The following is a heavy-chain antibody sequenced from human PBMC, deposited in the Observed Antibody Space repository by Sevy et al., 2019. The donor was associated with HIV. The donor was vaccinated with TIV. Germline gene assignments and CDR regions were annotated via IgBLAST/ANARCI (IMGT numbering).Heavy chain of an antibody. CDR1: GFTFSKYS. CDR2: LSFGCGEI. V-gene: IGHV3-23*01. CDR3: ARDGWTNPHDY. J-gene: IGHJ4*02. Sequence: GGSLRLSCAASGFTFSKYSMSWVRQPPGKGLEWVSTLSFGCGEINYADSVKGRFTISRDNSKSSVYLQMNNLRPEDSAVYYCARDGWTNPHDYWGQGTLVTVSS. D-gene: IGHD2-8*01.